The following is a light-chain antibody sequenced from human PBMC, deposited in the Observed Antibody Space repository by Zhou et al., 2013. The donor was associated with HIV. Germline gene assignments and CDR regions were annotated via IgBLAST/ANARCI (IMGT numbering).Light chain of an antibody. CDR1: QSISTW. Sequence: DIQMTQSPSTLSASVGDRVTITCRASQSISTWLAWYQQKPGKAPKVLIYKASSLESGVPSRFSGSGSGTEFTLTISSLQPEDFATYFCQQYNTYWTFGQGTTVE. V-gene: IGKV1-5*03. CDR2: KAS. J-gene: IGKJ1*01. CDR3: QQYNTYWT.